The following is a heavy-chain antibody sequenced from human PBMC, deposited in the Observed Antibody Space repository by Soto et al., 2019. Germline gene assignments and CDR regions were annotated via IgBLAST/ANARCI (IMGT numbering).Heavy chain of an antibody. CDR1: GGTFSSYT. CDR2: IIPILGIA. CDR3: ARGSSQKKGYFDY. Sequence: QVQLVQSGAEVKKPGSSVKVSCKASGGTFSSYTISWVRQAPGQGLEWMGRIIPILGIANYAQKFQGRVTITADKSTSTAYMELSSLRSEDTAVYYCARGSSQKKGYFDYWGQGTLVTVSS. J-gene: IGHJ4*02. D-gene: IGHD6-19*01. V-gene: IGHV1-69*02.